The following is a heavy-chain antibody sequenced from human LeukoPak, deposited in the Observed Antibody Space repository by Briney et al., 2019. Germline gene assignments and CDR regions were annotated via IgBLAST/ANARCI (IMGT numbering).Heavy chain of an antibody. CDR3: ARAAIAAARIYYYMDV. CDR2: IKEDGSEK. CDR1: GFTFSNYW. D-gene: IGHD6-13*01. J-gene: IGHJ6*03. V-gene: IGHV3-7*01. Sequence: GGSLRLSCAASGFTFSNYWMSWVRQAPGKGLEWVANIKEDGSEKYYVDSVKGRFTISRDNAKNSLSLQVNSLSAEDTAVYYCARAAIAAARIYYYMDVWGKGTTVTVSS.